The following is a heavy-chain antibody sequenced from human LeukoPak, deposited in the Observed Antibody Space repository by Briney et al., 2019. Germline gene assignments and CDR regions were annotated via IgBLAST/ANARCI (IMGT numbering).Heavy chain of an antibody. CDR3: ARALNPLPGTYYFDY. Sequence: SETLSLTSTVSGGSISSGDYYWSWIRQPPGKGLEWIGYIYYSGSINYNPSLKSRLTISLDTSKNQFSLKLSSVTAADTAVYYCARALNPLPGTYYFDYWGQGTLVTVSS. D-gene: IGHD2-15*01. CDR2: IYYSGSI. J-gene: IGHJ4*02. V-gene: IGHV4-30-4*01. CDR1: GGSISSGDYY.